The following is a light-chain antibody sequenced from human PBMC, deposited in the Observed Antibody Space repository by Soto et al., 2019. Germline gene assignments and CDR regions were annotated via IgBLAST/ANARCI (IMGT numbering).Light chain of an antibody. CDR1: SSDVGNYNY. V-gene: IGLV2-14*01. Sequence: QSALTQSASVSGSPGQSITISCTGTSSDVGNYNYVSWYQQHPGEVPKLIIFNVNNRPSGVSNRFFGSNSGNTASLTISGLQAEDEADYYCSSFTSSTTYVFGTGTKVTVL. CDR3: SSFTSSTTYV. CDR2: NVN. J-gene: IGLJ1*01.